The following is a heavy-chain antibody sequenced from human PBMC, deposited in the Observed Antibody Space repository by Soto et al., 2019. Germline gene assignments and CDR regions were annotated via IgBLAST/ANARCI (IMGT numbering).Heavy chain of an antibody. CDR2: TCYRSRWYN. J-gene: IGHJ6*03. V-gene: IGHV6-1*01. D-gene: IGHD1-7*01. CDR1: GDSVSSNSAA. CDR3: AGTTSHHWDYMAV. Sequence: SQTLSITCAISGDSVSSNSAAWNWIRLSPSRGLEWLARTCYRSRWYNDYAVSVRSRITVNPDTSKNQFSLQLTSVTPEDTAVYYFAGTTSHHWDYMAVWSRGTTVTGS.